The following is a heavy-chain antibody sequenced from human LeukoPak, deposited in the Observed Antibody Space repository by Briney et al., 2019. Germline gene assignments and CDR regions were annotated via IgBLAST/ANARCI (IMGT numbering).Heavy chain of an antibody. J-gene: IGHJ5*02. CDR2: INPNSGGT. D-gene: IGHD1-26*01. V-gene: IGHV1-2*02. Sequence: ASVKVSCKASGYTFTGYYMHWVRQAPGQGLEWMGWINPNSGGTNYAQKFQGRVTMTRDTSISTAYMELSRLRSDDTAVYYCARAAWSGSNSSPGSLNWFDPWGQGTLVTVSS. CDR1: GYTFTGYY. CDR3: ARAAWSGSNSSPGSLNWFDP.